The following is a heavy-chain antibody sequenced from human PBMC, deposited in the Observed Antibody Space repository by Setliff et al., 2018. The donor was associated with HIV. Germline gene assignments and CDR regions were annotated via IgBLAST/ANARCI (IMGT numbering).Heavy chain of an antibody. CDR1: GFTFSDHY. D-gene: IGHD2-21*02. Sequence: PGGSLRLSCAASGFTFSDHYMDWVRQAPGKGLEWVGRTTNKADSYNTNYAASVKGRFTIARDDSKKSLYLQMNSLKIEDTAVYYCARRAYCGGDCYHYYYYMDVWGKGTTVTVS. CDR2: TTNKADSYNT. J-gene: IGHJ6*03. V-gene: IGHV3-72*01. CDR3: ARRAYCGGDCYHYYYYMDV.